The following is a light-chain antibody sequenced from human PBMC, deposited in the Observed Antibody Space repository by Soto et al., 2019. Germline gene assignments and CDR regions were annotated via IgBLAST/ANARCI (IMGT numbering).Light chain of an antibody. CDR3: QHYDWSLTWT. CDR1: QTVSTSF. Sequence: EIVLTQSPGTLSLSPGERATLSCRASQTVSTSFLAWYQQKSGQAPRLLIYGASTRATGVPDRFSGSGSGTDFTLTISELEPEDFAVYYCQHYDWSLTWTFGPGTRWIS. V-gene: IGKV3-20*01. J-gene: IGKJ1*01. CDR2: GAS.